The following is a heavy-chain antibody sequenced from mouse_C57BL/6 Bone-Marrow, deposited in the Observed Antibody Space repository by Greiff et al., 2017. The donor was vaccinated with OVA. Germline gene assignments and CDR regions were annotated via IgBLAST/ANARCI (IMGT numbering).Heavy chain of an antibody. V-gene: IGHV14-4*01. CDR3: TSYYYGSSYGY. Sequence: EVQLQQSGAELVRPGASVKLSCTASGFNITDDYMHWVKQRPEQGLEWIGWIDPENGDTEYASKFQGKATRTADTSSNTAYLQLSSLTSEDTAVYYCTSYYYGSSYGYWGQGTTLTVSS. J-gene: IGHJ2*01. CDR1: GFNITDDY. CDR2: IDPENGDT. D-gene: IGHD1-1*01.